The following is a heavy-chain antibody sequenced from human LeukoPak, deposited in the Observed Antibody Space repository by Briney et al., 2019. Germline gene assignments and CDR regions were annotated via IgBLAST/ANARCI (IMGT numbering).Heavy chain of an antibody. J-gene: IGHJ6*03. CDR3: ARGLPYFAVLRRGHYYMDV. CDR2: ISAGVST. D-gene: IGHD5-24*01. CDR1: GDFISSRDYY. Sequence: PSETLSLTCSVSGDFISSRDYYWTWIRQPAGKGLEWIGRISAGVSTNDNPSLKNRVTISVDTSKNQFSLKLSSVTAADTAVYYCARGLPYFAVLRRGHYYMDVWGKGTTVTVSS. V-gene: IGHV4-61*02.